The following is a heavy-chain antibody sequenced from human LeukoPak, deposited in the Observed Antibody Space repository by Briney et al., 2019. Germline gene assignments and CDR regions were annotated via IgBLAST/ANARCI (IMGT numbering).Heavy chain of an antibody. CDR2: ISGSGGST. Sequence: GGSLRLSCAASGFTFSSYAMSWVRQAPGKGLEWVSAISGSGGSTYYADFVKGRFTISRDNSKNTLYLQMNSLRAEDTAVYYCAKAGSSSWLPRTAYQYFDYWGQGTLVTVSS. CDR1: GFTFSSYA. J-gene: IGHJ4*02. D-gene: IGHD6-13*01. V-gene: IGHV3-23*01. CDR3: AKAGSSSWLPRTAYQYFDY.